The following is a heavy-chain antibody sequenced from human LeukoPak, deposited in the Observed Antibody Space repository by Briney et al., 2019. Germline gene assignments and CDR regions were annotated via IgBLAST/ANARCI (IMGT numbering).Heavy chain of an antibody. Sequence: ASVKVSCKASGYTFTGYYMHWVRQAPGQGLEWMGIINPSGGSTSYAQKFQGRVTMTRDTSTSTVYMGLSSLRSEDTAVYYCAREFYDSSVAWYFDLWGRGTLVTVSS. CDR3: AREFYDSSVAWYFDL. V-gene: IGHV1-46*01. J-gene: IGHJ2*01. CDR1: GYTFTGYY. CDR2: INPSGGST. D-gene: IGHD3-22*01.